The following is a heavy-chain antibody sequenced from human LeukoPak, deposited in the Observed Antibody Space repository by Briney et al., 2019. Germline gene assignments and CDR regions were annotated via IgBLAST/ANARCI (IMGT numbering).Heavy chain of an antibody. V-gene: IGHV3-30*04. CDR1: GFNFSHYC. J-gene: IGHJ4*02. D-gene: IGHD3-9*01. CDR3: AKDFREYDILTGLRPRSRFDY. CDR2: ISYNGSDT. Sequence: QSGGSLRLSCAASGFNFSHYCLHWVRQAPAKGLEWVAFISYNGSDTYYADSVKGRFTISRDNSRNTLYLQMNSLRAEDTAVYYCAKDFREYDILTGLRPRSRFDYWGQGTLVTVSS.